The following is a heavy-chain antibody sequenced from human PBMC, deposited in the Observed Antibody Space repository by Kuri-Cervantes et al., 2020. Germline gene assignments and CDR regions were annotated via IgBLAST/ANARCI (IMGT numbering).Heavy chain of an antibody. CDR2: ISGSGTTT. Sequence: GESLKISCAASGFTFSTFGIHWVRQVPGRGLEWVSAISGSGTTTSYADSVKGRFTISRDNSQNTLYLQMTSLRAEDTAVYYCARGVGTTQGKYFFDCWGQGTLVTVSS. CDR1: GFTFSTFG. D-gene: IGHD1-1*01. V-gene: IGHV3-23*01. CDR3: ARGVGTTQGKYFFDC. J-gene: IGHJ4*02.